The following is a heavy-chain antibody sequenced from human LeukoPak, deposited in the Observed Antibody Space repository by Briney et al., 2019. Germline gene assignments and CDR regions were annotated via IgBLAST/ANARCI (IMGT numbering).Heavy chain of an antibody. D-gene: IGHD3-22*01. Sequence: GGSLRLSCAASGFIFSTYAVNWVRQAPGKGLEWVSTISGGGGSTYYADSVKGRFTISRDNSKNTLYLQMSSLRAEDTAVYYCAKDHGRYYDSSGYYWGYFFDSWGQGILVTVST. CDR1: GFIFSTYA. J-gene: IGHJ4*02. CDR3: AKDHGRYYDSSGYYWGYFFDS. CDR2: ISGGGGST. V-gene: IGHV3-23*01.